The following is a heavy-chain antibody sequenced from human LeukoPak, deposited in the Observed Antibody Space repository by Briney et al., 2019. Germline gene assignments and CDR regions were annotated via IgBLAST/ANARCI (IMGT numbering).Heavy chain of an antibody. CDR3: ASGYQGAFDI. CDR2: IIPIFGTA. J-gene: IGHJ3*02. D-gene: IGHD3-22*01. Sequence: ASVKVSCKASGGTFSSYAISWVRQTPGQGLEWMGGIIPIFGTANYAQKFQGRVTITADESTSTAYMELSSLRSEDTAVYYCASGYQGAFDIWGQGTMVTVSS. V-gene: IGHV1-69*13. CDR1: GGTFSSYA.